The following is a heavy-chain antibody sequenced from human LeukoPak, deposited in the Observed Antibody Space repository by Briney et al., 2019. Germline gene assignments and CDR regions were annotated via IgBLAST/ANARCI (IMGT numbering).Heavy chain of an antibody. D-gene: IGHD3-22*01. Sequence: GGSLRLSCAASGFTSSTYDMHWVRQAPGKGLEWLAFIRYDGSYQYYADSVNGRFTISRDNSKNTLYLQMNSLTAEDTAVYYCATPKADYYPFDYWGQGTLVTVSS. CDR1: GFTSSTYD. V-gene: IGHV3-30*02. CDR2: IRYDGSYQ. CDR3: ATPKADYYPFDY. J-gene: IGHJ4*02.